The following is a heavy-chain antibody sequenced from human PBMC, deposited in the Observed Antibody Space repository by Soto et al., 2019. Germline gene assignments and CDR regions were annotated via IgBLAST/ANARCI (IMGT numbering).Heavy chain of an antibody. CDR1: GFTFSYYW. D-gene: IGHD1-26*01. CDR2: IHSDGSST. V-gene: IGHV3-74*01. Sequence: EVQLVESGGGLVQPGESLRLSCVASGFTFSYYWMHWVRQGPGKGLVWVSRIHSDGSSTTYADSVKGRFTISRDNAKNTLYLQMNSLRAEDTAVYYSARGDRGAFDIWGQGTVVTVSS. CDR3: ARGDRGAFDI. J-gene: IGHJ3*02.